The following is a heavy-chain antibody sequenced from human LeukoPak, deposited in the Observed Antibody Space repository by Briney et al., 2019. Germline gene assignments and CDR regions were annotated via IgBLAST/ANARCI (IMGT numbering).Heavy chain of an antibody. D-gene: IGHD3-22*01. J-gene: IGHJ3*02. V-gene: IGHV1-8*01. CDR2: MNPNSGNT. CDR1: GYTFTSYD. CDR3: ARLYYDSSGYNADDAFDI. Sequence: ASVKVSCKAFGYTFTSYDINWVRQATGQGLEWMGWMNPNSGNTGYAQKFQGRVTMTRNTSISTAYMELSSLRSEDTAVYYCARLYYDSSGYNADDAFDIWGQGTMVTVSS.